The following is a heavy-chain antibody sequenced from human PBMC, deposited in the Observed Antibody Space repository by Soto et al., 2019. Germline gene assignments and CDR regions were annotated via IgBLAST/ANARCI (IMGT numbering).Heavy chain of an antibody. CDR1: GFTVSSSF. V-gene: IGHV3-66*01. Sequence: EVQLVESGGGLVQPGGSLRLSCLASGFTVSSSFMNWVRQAPGKGPEWVSVIYRDGKTFYADSVKGRFTISRDKAKNTLYLQMSGLRVGDTAVYYCARYIPEERDMTWGAFDVWGQGTMVTVSS. D-gene: IGHD2-21*01. CDR2: IYRDGKT. J-gene: IGHJ3*01. CDR3: ARYIPEERDMTWGAFDV.